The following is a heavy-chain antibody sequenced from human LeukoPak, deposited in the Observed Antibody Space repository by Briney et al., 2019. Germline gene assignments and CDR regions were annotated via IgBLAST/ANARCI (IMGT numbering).Heavy chain of an antibody. V-gene: IGHV3-30-3*01. D-gene: IGHD3-3*01. CDR1: GFTFTRNC. CDR3: ATGSDFYYAS. J-gene: IGHJ5*02. Sequence: GGSLRLSCVASGFTFTRNCMHWVRQAPGKGLEWVAAIPHDGSNAYYADSVKGRFTISRDDSKNTQYLQMNSLRIEDSAVYYCATGSDFYYASWGQGTLVAVSS. CDR2: IPHDGSNA.